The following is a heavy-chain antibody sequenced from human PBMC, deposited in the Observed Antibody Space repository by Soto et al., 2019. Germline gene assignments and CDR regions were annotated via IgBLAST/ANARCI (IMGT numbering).Heavy chain of an antibody. Sequence: VQLQESGPGLVKPSQTLSLTCTVSGGSISSGGYYWSWIRQHPGKGLEWIGYIYYSGSTYYNPPLKSRVTISVDTSKNQFSLKPSSVTAADTAVYYCARAMDIAAAGSPAEYFQHWGQGTLVTVSS. CDR3: ARAMDIAAAGSPAEYFQH. J-gene: IGHJ1*01. D-gene: IGHD6-13*01. CDR2: IYYSGST. V-gene: IGHV4-31*03. CDR1: GGSISSGGYY.